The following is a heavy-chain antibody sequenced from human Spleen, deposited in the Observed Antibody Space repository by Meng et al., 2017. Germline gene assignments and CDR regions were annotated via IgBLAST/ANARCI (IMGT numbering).Heavy chain of an antibody. CDR2: IYQSGST. CDR3: AGGAVVTLIFYHAMDV. CDR1: GYSITGSYN. Sequence: GSLRLSCAVSGYSITGSYNWGWIRQSPGKGLEWIGSIYQSGSTYYNPSLRSRGTMSADTSKNQFSLRLTSVTAADTAVYYCAGGAVVTLIFYHAMDVWGQGTTVTVSS. D-gene: IGHD2-21*02. V-gene: IGHV4-38-2*01. J-gene: IGHJ6*02.